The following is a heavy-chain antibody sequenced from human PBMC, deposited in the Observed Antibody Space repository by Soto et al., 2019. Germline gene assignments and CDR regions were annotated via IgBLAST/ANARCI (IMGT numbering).Heavy chain of an antibody. V-gene: IGHV1-8*01. CDR3: ARTLTVAGRRNWFDP. D-gene: IGHD6-19*01. CDR1: GYTFTSYD. CDR2: MNPNSGNT. J-gene: IGHJ5*02. Sequence: ASVKVSCKASGYTFTSYDINWVRQATGQGLEWMGWMNPNSGNTGYAQKFQGRVTMTRNTSISTAYTELSSLRSEDTAVYYCARTLTVAGRRNWFDPWGQGTLVTVSS.